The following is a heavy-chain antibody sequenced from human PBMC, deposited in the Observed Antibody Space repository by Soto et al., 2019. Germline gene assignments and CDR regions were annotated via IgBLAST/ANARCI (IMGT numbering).Heavy chain of an antibody. J-gene: IGHJ6*02. CDR3: ARQGFSKHYFYAADV. CDR2: IHPGDSET. V-gene: IGHV5-51*01. CDR1: GNSFTTYW. D-gene: IGHD6-13*01. Sequence: GESLKISCKGSGNSFTTYWIAWVRQMPGKGLEWMGIIHPGDSETRYSPSFQGQVTISDDKSNSTAYLQWSSLKASDTATYFCARQGFSKHYFYAADVWGQGTTVTVSS.